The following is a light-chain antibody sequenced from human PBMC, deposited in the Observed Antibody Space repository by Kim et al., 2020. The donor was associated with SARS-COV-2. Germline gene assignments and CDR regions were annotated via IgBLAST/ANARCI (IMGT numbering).Light chain of an antibody. J-gene: IGKJ4*01. V-gene: IGKV3-15*01. CDR2: GAS. Sequence: EIVMTQSPATLSVYPGERATLSCRASQSVSSNLAWYQQKPGQALRLLIYGASTRATGIPARFSGSGSGTEFTLTISSLQSEDFAVYYCQQYNNWLTFGGGTTVDIK. CDR1: QSVSSN. CDR3: QQYNNWLT.